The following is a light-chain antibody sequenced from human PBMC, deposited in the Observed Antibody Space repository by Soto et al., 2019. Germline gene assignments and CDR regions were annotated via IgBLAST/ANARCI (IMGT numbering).Light chain of an antibody. CDR1: QSVTSRH. Sequence: PGERATLSCRASQSVTSRHLAWYQQKPGQAPRLLIYGASSRAAGSPDRFSGSGSGTDFTLTISRLEPEDFAVYYCQQYGSLTFGGGTKVEIK. J-gene: IGKJ4*01. V-gene: IGKV3-20*01. CDR3: QQYGSLT. CDR2: GAS.